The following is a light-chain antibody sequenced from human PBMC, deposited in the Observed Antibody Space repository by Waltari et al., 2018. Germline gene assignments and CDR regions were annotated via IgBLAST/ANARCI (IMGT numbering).Light chain of an antibody. CDR3: QQSFSVPFT. CDR1: QTISTY. Sequence: DIQMTQTPTSLSASIGDRATITCRASQTISTYLSWNQQKSGKPPQLLVYAASTLQSGVPSRFSGGGAGTDFALTISSLQPEDVVTYYSQQSFSVPFTFGPGTRVNLK. J-gene: IGKJ3*01. CDR2: AAS. V-gene: IGKV1-39*01.